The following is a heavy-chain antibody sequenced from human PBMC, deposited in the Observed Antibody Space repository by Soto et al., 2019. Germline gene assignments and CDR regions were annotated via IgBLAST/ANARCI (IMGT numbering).Heavy chain of an antibody. V-gene: IGHV5-51*01. J-gene: IGHJ6*03. CDR1: GYSFTSYW. D-gene: IGHD2-21*01. Sequence: ESLKISCKGSGYSFTSYWIGWVRQMPGKGLEWMGIIYPGDSDTRYSPSFQGQVTISADKSISTAYLQWSSLKASDTAMYYCARHYSSYYYYMDVWGKGTTVTVSS. CDR3: ARHYSSYYYYMDV. CDR2: IYPGDSDT.